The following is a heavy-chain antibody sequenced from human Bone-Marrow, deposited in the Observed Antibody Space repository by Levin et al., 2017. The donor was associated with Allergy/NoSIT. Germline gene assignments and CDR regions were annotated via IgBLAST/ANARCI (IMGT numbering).Heavy chain of an antibody. D-gene: IGHD3-3*01. CDR1: GFNIDHKW. V-gene: IGHV3-7*01. J-gene: IGHJ4*02. CDR3: ARDFGFGWDI. CDR2: IKPDGSET. Sequence: GESLKISCIASGFNIDHKWMSWVRQAPGSGLEWLANIKPDGSETYYVDSVKGRFTISRDNAKNSLYLQMSGLRVEDTAVYFCARDFGFGWDIWGQGSLVTVSS.